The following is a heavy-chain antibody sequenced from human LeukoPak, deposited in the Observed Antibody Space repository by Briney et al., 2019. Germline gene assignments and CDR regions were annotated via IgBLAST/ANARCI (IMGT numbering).Heavy chain of an antibody. V-gene: IGHV4-39*01. CDR1: GGSISSSSYY. CDR3: ARQLVVVEPAEFDY. J-gene: IGHJ4*02. D-gene: IGHD2-2*01. Sequence: PSETLSLTCTVSGGSISSSSYYWGWTRQSPGKGLEWIGSIYYSGCTYYNPSLKSRVTISVDTSKNQFSLKLSSVTAADTAVYYCARQLVVVEPAEFDYWGQGTLVTVSS. CDR2: IYYSGCT.